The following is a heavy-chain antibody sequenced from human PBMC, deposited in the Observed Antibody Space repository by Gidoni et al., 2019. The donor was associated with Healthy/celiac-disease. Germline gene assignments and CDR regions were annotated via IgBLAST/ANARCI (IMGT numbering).Heavy chain of an antibody. CDR1: GYTFTSYG. CDR2: ISAYNGNT. Sequence: QVQLVQSGAEVKKPGASVKVSCKASGYTFTSYGISWVRQAPGQGLEWMGWISAYNGNTNYAQKLQGRVTMTTDTSTSTAYMELRSLRSDDTAVYYCARDMEGCSSTSCQGRGKYYYYGMDVWGQGTTVTVSS. J-gene: IGHJ6*02. CDR3: ARDMEGCSSTSCQGRGKYYYYGMDV. V-gene: IGHV1-18*01. D-gene: IGHD2-2*01.